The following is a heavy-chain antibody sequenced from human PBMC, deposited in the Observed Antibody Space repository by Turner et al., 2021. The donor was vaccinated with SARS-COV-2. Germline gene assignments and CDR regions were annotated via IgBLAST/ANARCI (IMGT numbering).Heavy chain of an antibody. CDR2: IWYDGSNK. Sequence: VQLVESGGGVVQPGRSLRLSCEASGFTFSSYGMHWVRQAPGKGLEWVAVIWYDGSNKYYADSVKGRFTVSRDNSKNTLYLQMNSLRAEDTAVYYCARDPNAGYYYMDVWGEGTTVTVSS. D-gene: IGHD2-8*01. CDR3: ARDPNAGYYYMDV. V-gene: IGHV3-33*01. CDR1: GFTFSSYG. J-gene: IGHJ6*03.